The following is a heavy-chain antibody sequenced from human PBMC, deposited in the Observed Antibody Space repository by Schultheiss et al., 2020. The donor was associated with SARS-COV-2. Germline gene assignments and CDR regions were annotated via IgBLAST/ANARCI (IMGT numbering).Heavy chain of an antibody. V-gene: IGHV3-7*01. Sequence: ETLSLTCTVSGGSISSSSYYWGWVRQAPGKGLEWVTNIKQDGSEKYYVDSVKGRFTISRDNAKNSLYLQMNSLRAEDTAVYYCYGDWYYGMDVWGQGTTVTVSS. CDR3: YGDWYYGMDV. J-gene: IGHJ6*02. CDR2: IKQDGSEK. D-gene: IGHD4-17*01. CDR1: GGSISSSSYY.